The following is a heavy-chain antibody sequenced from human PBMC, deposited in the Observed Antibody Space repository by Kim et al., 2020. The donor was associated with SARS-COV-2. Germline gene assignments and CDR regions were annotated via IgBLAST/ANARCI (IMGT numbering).Heavy chain of an antibody. CDR1: GGSISSSNW. CDR3: ASSLCSSTSCRQKNQDAFDI. V-gene: IGHV4-4*02. CDR2: IYHSGST. D-gene: IGHD2-2*01. Sequence: SETLSLTCAVSGGSISSSNWWSWVRQPPGKGLAWIGGIYHSGSTNYNPSLKSRVTISVDKSQNQFSLKLSSVTAADTAVYYCASSLCSSTSCRQKNQDAFDIWGQGTMVTVSS. J-gene: IGHJ3*02.